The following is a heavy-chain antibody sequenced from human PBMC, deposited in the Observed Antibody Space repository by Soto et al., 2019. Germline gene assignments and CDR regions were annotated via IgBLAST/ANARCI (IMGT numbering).Heavy chain of an antibody. Sequence: ASVKVSCKASGYTFTSYAMHWVRQAPGQRLEWKGWINAGNGNTKYSQKFQGRVTITRDTSASTAYMELSSLRSDDTAVYYCAIEVPRNYYYYGMDVWGQGTTVTVSS. V-gene: IGHV1-3*01. D-gene: IGHD2-2*01. CDR3: AIEVPRNYYYYGMDV. CDR2: INAGNGNT. CDR1: GYTFTSYA. J-gene: IGHJ6*02.